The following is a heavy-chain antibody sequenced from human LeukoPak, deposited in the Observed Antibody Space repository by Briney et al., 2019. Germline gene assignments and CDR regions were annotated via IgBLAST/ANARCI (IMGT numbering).Heavy chain of an antibody. CDR2: IRSKAYGGTT. D-gene: IGHD3-10*01. V-gene: IGHV3-49*03. CDR3: TRAPSLSWFDP. J-gene: IGHJ5*02. CDR1: GFTFGDYA. Sequence: GGSLRLSCTASGFTFGDYAMSWFRQAPGKGLEWVGFIRSKAYGGTTEYAASVKGRFTISRDDSKSIAYLQMNSLKTEDTAVYYCTRAPSLSWFDPWGQGTLVTVSS.